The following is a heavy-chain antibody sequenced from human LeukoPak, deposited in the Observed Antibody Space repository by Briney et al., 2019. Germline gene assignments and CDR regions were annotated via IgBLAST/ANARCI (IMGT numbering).Heavy chain of an antibody. V-gene: IGHV1-46*01. CDR1: GGTFSSYA. D-gene: IGHD1-14*01. Sequence: GSSVKVSCKASGGTFSSYAISWVRQAPGQGLEWMGIINPSGGSTSYAQRFQGRVTMTRDTSTSTVYMELSSLRSEDTAVYYCAREAVSEPYDYWGQGTLVTVSS. CDR3: AREAVSEPYDY. CDR2: INPSGGST. J-gene: IGHJ4*02.